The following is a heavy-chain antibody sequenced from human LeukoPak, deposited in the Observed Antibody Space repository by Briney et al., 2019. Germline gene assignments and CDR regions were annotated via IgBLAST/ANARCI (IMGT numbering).Heavy chain of an antibody. V-gene: IGHV4-34*01. CDR1: GGSFSGYY. J-gene: IGHJ4*02. Sequence: PSETLSLTCAVYGGSFSGYYWSWIRQPPGKGLEWIGEINHSGSTNYNPSLKSRVTISVDTSKNQFSLKLSSVTAADTAVYYCARANYYDSSGYYYRWEDYWGQGTLVTVSS. CDR2: INHSGST. D-gene: IGHD3-22*01. CDR3: ARANYYDSSGYYYRWEDY.